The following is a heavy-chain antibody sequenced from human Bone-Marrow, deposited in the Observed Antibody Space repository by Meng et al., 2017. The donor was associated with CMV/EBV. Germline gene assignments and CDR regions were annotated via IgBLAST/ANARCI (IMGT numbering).Heavy chain of an antibody. CDR3: ARSMQEKYYYGMDV. CDR2: ISYDGSNK. J-gene: IGHJ6*02. CDR1: GFTFSSYS. V-gene: IGHV3-30*03. Sequence: GESLKISCAASGFTFSSYSMNWVRQAPGKGLEWVAVISYDGSNKYYADSVKGRFTISRDNSKNTLYLQMNSLRAEDTAVFYCARSMQEKYYYGMDVWGQGTTVTVSS.